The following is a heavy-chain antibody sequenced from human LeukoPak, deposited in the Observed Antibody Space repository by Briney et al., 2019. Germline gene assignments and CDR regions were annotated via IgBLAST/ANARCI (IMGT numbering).Heavy chain of an antibody. V-gene: IGHV1-2*01. CDR1: GYSLTGNY. Sequence: ASVKVSCKASGYSLTGNYIHWVRQAPGQGLEWIGLINPNSGGTNYAQMFQGRVTSSRDTSISTAYMELSRLRYDDTAVYFLARERREYFDYWGQGTLVTVSS. D-gene: IGHD1-1*01. J-gene: IGHJ4*02. CDR3: ARERREYFDY. CDR2: INPNSGGT.